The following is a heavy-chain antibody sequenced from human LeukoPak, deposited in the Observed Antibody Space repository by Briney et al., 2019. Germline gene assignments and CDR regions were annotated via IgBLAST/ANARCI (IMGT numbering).Heavy chain of an antibody. D-gene: IGHD3-16*01. CDR3: ARDDYGVFDAFDG. CDR2: IYNTGST. J-gene: IGHJ3*01. CDR1: GGSISSHY. V-gene: IGHV4-59*08. Sequence: PSETLSLTCTVSGGSISSHYWTWIRQPPGTGLEWIGYIYNTGSTNYNPSLTSRVTISLDTSKNQFSLKLTSVTAADTAIYFCARDDYGVFDAFDGWGQGTVVTVSS.